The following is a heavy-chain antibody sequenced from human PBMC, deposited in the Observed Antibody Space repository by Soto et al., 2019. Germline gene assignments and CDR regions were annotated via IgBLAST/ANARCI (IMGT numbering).Heavy chain of an antibody. CDR1: GGTFSSYA. Sequence: QVQLVQSGAEVKKPGSSVKVSCKASGGTFSSYAISWVRQAPGQGLEWMGGIIPIFGTANYAQKFQGRVTITADESTSTAYMELSSLRSEDTSVYYCGGAQTTETTLWEAYYGMDVWGQGTTVTVSS. CDR2: IIPIFGTA. J-gene: IGHJ6*02. D-gene: IGHD4-17*01. V-gene: IGHV1-69*01. CDR3: GGAQTTETTLWEAYYGMDV.